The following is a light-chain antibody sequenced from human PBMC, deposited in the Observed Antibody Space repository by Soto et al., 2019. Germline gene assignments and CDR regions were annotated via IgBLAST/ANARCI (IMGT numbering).Light chain of an antibody. CDR2: GAS. CDR1: QDISTL. Sequence: DIQMTQSPSSVSASIGDTVTITCRASQDISTLLAWYQQKPGKAPKLLIYGASTLESGVPSRFSGRGSGTDFTLTISSLQPEDFATYYCQQSHSIPLTFGQGTKVDIK. CDR3: QQSHSIPLT. J-gene: IGKJ1*01. V-gene: IGKV1D-12*01.